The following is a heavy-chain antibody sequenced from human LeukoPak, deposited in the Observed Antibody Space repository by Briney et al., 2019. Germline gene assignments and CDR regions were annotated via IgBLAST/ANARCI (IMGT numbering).Heavy chain of an antibody. CDR1: GGTFSSYA. J-gene: IGHJ3*02. CDR3: ARRSSSGYYAFDI. Sequence: SVKVSCKASGGTFSSYAISWVRQAPGQGLEWKGGIIPIFGTANYEQKFQGRVTITTDESTSTAYMELSSLRSDDTAVYYCARRSSSGYYAFDIWGQGTMVTVSS. V-gene: IGHV1-69*05. CDR2: IIPIFGTA. D-gene: IGHD3-22*01.